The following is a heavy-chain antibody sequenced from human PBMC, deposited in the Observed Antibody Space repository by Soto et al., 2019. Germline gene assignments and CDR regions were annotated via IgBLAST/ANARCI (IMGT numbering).Heavy chain of an antibody. D-gene: IGHD6-13*01. CDR1: GGSIRSGGYY. Sequence: SETLSLTCTVSGGSIRSGGYYWSWVRQNPRRGLEWIGNIYYSGNTYYNPSLKSRLTISVDTSKNQFSLNLSSVTAADTAIYYCARDRRAARTYYYYGLDVWGPGATVTVSS. CDR3: ARDRRAARTYYYYGLDV. V-gene: IGHV4-31*03. CDR2: IYYSGNT. J-gene: IGHJ6*02.